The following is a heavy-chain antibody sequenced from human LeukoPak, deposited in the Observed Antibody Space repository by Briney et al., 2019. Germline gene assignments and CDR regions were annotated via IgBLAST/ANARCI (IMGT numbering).Heavy chain of an antibody. V-gene: IGHV1-46*01. CDR1: GYSFTSNY. Sequence: ASVKVSCKASGYSFTSNYIHWVRQAPGQGLEWMGMIYPRDGSTSYAQKFQGRVTVTRDTSKSTVRMELSGLRSEDTAVYYCARDQEAFDYWGQGTLFTVSS. J-gene: IGHJ4*02. CDR3: ARDQEAFDY. CDR2: IYPRDGST.